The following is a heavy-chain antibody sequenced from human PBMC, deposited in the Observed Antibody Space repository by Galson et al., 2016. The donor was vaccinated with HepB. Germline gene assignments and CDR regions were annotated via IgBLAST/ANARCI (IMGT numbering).Heavy chain of an antibody. V-gene: IGHV3-48*02. Sequence: SLRLSCAASEFTFSTYNMNWVRQAPGKGLEWLSYINSDGDSIYYADSVRGRFTVSRDNAKNSLYLQLNGLRDEDTAVYYCARDDYGNNVYPLWGQGTLVTVSS. CDR3: ARDDYGNNVYPL. CDR2: INSDGDSI. CDR1: EFTFSTYN. J-gene: IGHJ4*02. D-gene: IGHD4/OR15-4a*01.